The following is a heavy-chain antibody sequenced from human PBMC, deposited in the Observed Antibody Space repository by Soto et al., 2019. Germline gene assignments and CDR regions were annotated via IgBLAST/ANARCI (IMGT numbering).Heavy chain of an antibody. CDR1: GVPFSSCA. Sequence: GSLSLSCAASGVPFSSCAMSWVRQAPGKGLEWVSAISGSGVSTYYADSVKGRFTISRDNSKNTLYLQMNSLRAEDTAVYYCAKDQRRAYSGYDFVDYWGQGTLVTVSS. V-gene: IGHV3-23*01. CDR2: ISGSGVST. D-gene: IGHD5-12*01. CDR3: AKDQRRAYSGYDFVDY. J-gene: IGHJ4*02.